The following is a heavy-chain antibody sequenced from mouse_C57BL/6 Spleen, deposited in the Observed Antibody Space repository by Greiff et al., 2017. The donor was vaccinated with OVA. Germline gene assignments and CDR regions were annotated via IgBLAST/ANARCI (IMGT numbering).Heavy chain of an antibody. D-gene: IGHD1-1*01. CDR3: ARAPYGSSLYWYFDV. CDR1: GYAFSSYW. CDR2: IYPGDGDT. Sequence: QVQLQQSGAELVKPGASVKISCKASGYAFSSYWMNWVKQRPGKGLEWIGQIYPGDGDTNYNGKFKGKATLTADKSSSTAYMQLSSLTSEDSAVYFCARAPYGSSLYWYFDVWGTGTTVTVSS. J-gene: IGHJ1*03. V-gene: IGHV1-80*01.